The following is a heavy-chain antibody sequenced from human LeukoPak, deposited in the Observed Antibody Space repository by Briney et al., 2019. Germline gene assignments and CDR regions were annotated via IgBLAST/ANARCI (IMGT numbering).Heavy chain of an antibody. J-gene: IGHJ4*02. CDR2: IKEDGSEK. V-gene: IGHV3-7*01. Sequence: PGGSLRLSCAASGFTYSSYWMSWVCQAPGKGLEWVANIKEDGSEKYYVDSVKGRFTISRDNARNSLYLQMNSLRAEDTAVYYCARGVGGADYWGQGTLVTVSS. CDR1: GFTYSSYW. CDR3: ARGVGGADY. D-gene: IGHD2-21*01.